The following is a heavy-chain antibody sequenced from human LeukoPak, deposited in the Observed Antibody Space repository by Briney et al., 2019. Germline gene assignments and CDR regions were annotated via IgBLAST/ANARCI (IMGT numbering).Heavy chain of an antibody. Sequence: GGSLRLSCAASGFTFSTYAMNWVRQAPGKGLEWVSYISGGDESTYNADSVKGRFIISRDNSKNTLYLQMNGLRAEDTAIYYCAKGEGGSCSSSSCSTYFDYWGQGTLVTVSS. J-gene: IGHJ4*02. D-gene: IGHD2-15*01. CDR2: ISGGDEST. V-gene: IGHV3-23*01. CDR1: GFTFSTYA. CDR3: AKGEGGSCSSSSCSTYFDY.